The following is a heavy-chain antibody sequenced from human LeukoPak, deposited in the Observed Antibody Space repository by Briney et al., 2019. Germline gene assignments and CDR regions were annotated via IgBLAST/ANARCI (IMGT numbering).Heavy chain of an antibody. CDR3: ARGGMETYYYDSSGYEY. V-gene: IGHV4-59*01. D-gene: IGHD3-22*01. CDR1: GGSISSYY. Sequence: SETLSLTCTVSGGSISSYYWSWIRQPPGKGLEWIGYIYYSGSTNYNPSLKSRVTISVDTSKNQFSLKLSSVTAADTAVYYCARGGMETYYYDSSGYEYWGQGTLVTVSS. J-gene: IGHJ4*02. CDR2: IYYSGST.